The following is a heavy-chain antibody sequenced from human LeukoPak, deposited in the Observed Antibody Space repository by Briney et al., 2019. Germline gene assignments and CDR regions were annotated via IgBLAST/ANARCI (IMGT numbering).Heavy chain of an antibody. V-gene: IGHV3-7*01. CDR2: IKQDGSEK. J-gene: IGHJ6*03. Sequence: GGSLRLSCAASGFTVSSNYMSWVRQAPGKGLEWVANIKQDGSEKYYVDSVKGRFTISRDNAKNSLYLQMNSLRAADTAVYYCARGVWDSYGYNRYYYYMDVWGQGTLVTVSS. CDR3: ARGVWDSYGYNRYYYYMDV. D-gene: IGHD5-18*01. CDR1: GFTVSSNY.